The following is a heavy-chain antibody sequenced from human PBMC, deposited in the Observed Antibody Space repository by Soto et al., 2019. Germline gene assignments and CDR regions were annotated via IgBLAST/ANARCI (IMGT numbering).Heavy chain of an antibody. CDR2: INHSGST. J-gene: IGHJ5*02. Sequence: QVQLQQWGAGLLKPSETLSLTCAVYGGSFSGYYWSWIRQPPGKGLEWIGEINHSGSTNYNPSLKSRVTISVDTSKNQFSLKLSSVTAADTAVYYCARAAYWSSTSCYVPNWFDPWGQGTLVTVSS. CDR3: ARAAYWSSTSCYVPNWFDP. V-gene: IGHV4-34*01. D-gene: IGHD2-2*01. CDR1: GGSFSGYY.